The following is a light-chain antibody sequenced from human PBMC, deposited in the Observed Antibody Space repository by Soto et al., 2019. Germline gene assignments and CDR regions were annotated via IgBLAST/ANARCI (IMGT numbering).Light chain of an antibody. V-gene: IGLV2-14*01. CDR1: SSDVGGYNY. CDR2: DVT. J-gene: IGLJ2*01. CDR3: SSYTSRTTVI. Sequence: QSVLTQPASVSGSPGQSIAISCTGSSSDVGGYNYVSWYQQHSGKAPKLIIYDVTKRPSGVFDRFSGSKSGDTASLTISGLQAEDEADYYCSSYTSRTTVIFGGGTKLTVL.